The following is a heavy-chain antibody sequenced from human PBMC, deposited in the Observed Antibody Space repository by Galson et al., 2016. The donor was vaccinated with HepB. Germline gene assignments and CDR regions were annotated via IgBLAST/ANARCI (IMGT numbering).Heavy chain of an antibody. CDR1: GFTFSAYG. Sequence: SLRLSCAASGFTFSAYGMHWVRQAPGKGLDRVAFISNDGTYTYYPDSVKGRFTISRDNSKSTLYLQVNSLRPEDTAMYYCARDPGLYYFDSWGQGTLVTVSS. V-gene: IGHV3-30*03. CDR3: ARDPGLYYFDS. CDR2: ISNDGTYT. J-gene: IGHJ4*02.